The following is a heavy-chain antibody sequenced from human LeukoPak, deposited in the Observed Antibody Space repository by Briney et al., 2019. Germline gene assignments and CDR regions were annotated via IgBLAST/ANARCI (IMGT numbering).Heavy chain of an antibody. CDR3: AKLGIVGATLSYFDY. CDR1: GFTFDDYA. V-gene: IGHV3-9*01. Sequence: PGGSLRLSCAASGFTFDDYAMHWVRQAPGKGLEWVSGISWNGGSIGYADSVKGRFTISRDNAKNSLYLQMNSLRAEDTALYYCAKLGIVGATLSYFDYWGQGTLVTVSS. CDR2: ISWNGGSI. J-gene: IGHJ4*02. D-gene: IGHD1-26*01.